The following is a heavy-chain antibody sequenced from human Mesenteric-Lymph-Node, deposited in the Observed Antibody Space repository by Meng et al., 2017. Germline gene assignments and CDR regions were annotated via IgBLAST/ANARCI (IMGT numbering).Heavy chain of an antibody. CDR3: ARGPSRWLQFSFDY. CDR2: IYYSGST. CDR1: GGSISSGGYY. V-gene: IGHV4-31*03. D-gene: IGHD5-24*01. J-gene: IGHJ4*02. Sequence: QVQLQESGTGLVKPSQTLSLTCTVSGGSISSGGYYWSWIRQHPGKGLEWIGYIYYSGSTYYNPSLKGRVTISVDTSKNQFSLKLSSVTVADTAVYYCARGPSRWLQFSFDYWGQGTLVTVSS.